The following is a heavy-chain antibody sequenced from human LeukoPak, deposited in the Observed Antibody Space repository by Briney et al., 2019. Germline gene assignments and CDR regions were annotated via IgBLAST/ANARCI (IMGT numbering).Heavy chain of an antibody. V-gene: IGHV3-30*04. J-gene: IGHJ4*02. D-gene: IGHD3-10*01. Sequence: GSLRLSCAASGFTFSSYAMHWVRQAPGKGLEWVAVISYDGSNKYYADSVKGRFTISRDNSKNTLYLQMNSLRAEDTAVYYCARGPTLWFGELSDYWGQGTLVTVSS. CDR2: ISYDGSNK. CDR1: GFTFSSYA. CDR3: ARGPTLWFGELSDY.